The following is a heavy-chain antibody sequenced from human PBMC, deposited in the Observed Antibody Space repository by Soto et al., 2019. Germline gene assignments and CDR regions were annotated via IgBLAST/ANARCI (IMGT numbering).Heavy chain of an antibody. CDR2: INHSGST. CDR3: ARQNGSSSWYFPWYFDL. Sequence: SETLSLTCAVYGGSFSGYYWSWIRQPPGKGLEWIGEINHSGSTNYNPSLKSRVTISVDTSKNQFSLKLSSVTAADTAVYYCARQNGSSSWYFPWYFDLWGRGTLVTVSS. J-gene: IGHJ2*01. CDR1: GGSFSGYY. D-gene: IGHD6-13*01. V-gene: IGHV4-34*01.